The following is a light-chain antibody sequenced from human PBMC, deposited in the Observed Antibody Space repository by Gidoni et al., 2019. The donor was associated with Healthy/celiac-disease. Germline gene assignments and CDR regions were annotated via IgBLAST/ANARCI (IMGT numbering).Light chain of an antibody. CDR3: QQYGSSPFT. CDR2: DAS. J-gene: IGKJ3*01. V-gene: IGKV3D-20*01. Sequence: ENVLTPSPATLSLSPGERATLSCGASQSVSSSYLAWYQQKPGLAPRLLLYDASSRATGIPDRFSCSGSGTDFTLTISRLEPEDFAVYYCQQYGSSPFTFGPGTKVDIK. CDR1: QSVSSSY.